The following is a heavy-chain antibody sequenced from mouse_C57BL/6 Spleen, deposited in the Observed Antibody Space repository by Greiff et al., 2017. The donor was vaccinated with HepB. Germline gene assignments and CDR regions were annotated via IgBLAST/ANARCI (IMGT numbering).Heavy chain of an antibody. CDR1: GFTFSDYG. Sequence: EVQVVESGGGLVKPGGSLKLSCAASGFTFSDYGMHWVRQAPEKGLEWVAYISSGSSTIYYADTVKGRFTISRDNAKNTLFPQMTSLRSEDTAMYYCARKLGREGYYFDYWGQGTTLTVSS. CDR3: ARKLGREGYYFDY. CDR2: ISSGSSTI. J-gene: IGHJ2*01. D-gene: IGHD4-1*01. V-gene: IGHV5-17*01.